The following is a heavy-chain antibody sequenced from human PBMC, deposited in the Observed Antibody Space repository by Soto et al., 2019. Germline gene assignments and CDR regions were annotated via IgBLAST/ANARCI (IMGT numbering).Heavy chain of an antibody. J-gene: IGHJ4*02. CDR1: GFTFSSFG. V-gene: IGHV3-30*18. Sequence: QVQLVESGGGLVQLGGSLGPSFAASGFTFSSFGLPWVPQAPGKGLEWVAVISYDGSNKYYADSVKGRFIISRDNSKNRLYLQMNSLRAEDTAVYYCAKGPPLDYWGQGTLVTVSS. CDR2: ISYDGSNK. CDR3: AKGPPLDY.